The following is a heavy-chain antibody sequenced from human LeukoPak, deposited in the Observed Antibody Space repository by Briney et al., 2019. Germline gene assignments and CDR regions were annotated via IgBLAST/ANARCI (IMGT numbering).Heavy chain of an antibody. J-gene: IGHJ4*02. CDR1: GGTFSSYD. V-gene: IGHV1-69*04. CDR2: IIPIFGIA. CDR3: ARDDYGDY. Sequence: ASVKVSCKASGGTFSSYDINWVRQAPGQGLEWMGRIIPIFGIANYAQKFQGRVTITADKSTSTAYMELSSLRSEDTAVYYCARDDYGDYWGQGTLVTVSS.